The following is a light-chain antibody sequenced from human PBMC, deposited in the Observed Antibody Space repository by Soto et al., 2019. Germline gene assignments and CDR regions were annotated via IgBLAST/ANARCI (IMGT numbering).Light chain of an antibody. CDR2: KVS. J-gene: IGKJ5*01. CDR3: MQANKFRT. Sequence: DIVLTQSPLSSPVTLGQPTSISCRSSQSLVHSNGDTYLSWLQERPGQPLRLLIYKVSNRFSGVPDRFTGSGAGTDFTLKISRVEAEDVGIYYCMQANKFRTFGQGTRLEIK. V-gene: IGKV2-24*01. CDR1: QSLVHSNGDTY.